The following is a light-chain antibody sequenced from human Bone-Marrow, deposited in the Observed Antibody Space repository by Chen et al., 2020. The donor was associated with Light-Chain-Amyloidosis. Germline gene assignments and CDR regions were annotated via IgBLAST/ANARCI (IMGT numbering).Light chain of an antibody. V-gene: IGLV3-21*02. CDR2: DDS. CDR3: QVWDRSSDRPV. Sequence: SYVLTQPSSVSVAPGQTATIACGGNNIGSTSVHWYQQTPGQAPLLVVYDDSDRPSGIPERLSGSNSGSTATLTLSRVAAGDEADYCCQVWDRSSDRPVFGGGPKLTVL. CDR1: NIGSTS. J-gene: IGLJ3*02.